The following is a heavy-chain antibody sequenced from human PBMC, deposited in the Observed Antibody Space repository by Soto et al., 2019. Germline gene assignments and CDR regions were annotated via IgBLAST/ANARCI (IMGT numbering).Heavy chain of an antibody. Sequence: SETLSLTCAVSGGSISSGGYSWSWIRQPPGKGLEWIGYIYHSGSTYYNPSLKSRVTISVDRSKNQFSLKLSSVTAADTAAYYCDRFTTTVVFDYWGQGTLVTVSS. J-gene: IGHJ4*02. CDR1: GGSISSGGYS. CDR3: DRFTTTVVFDY. CDR2: IYHSGST. D-gene: IGHD4-17*01. V-gene: IGHV4-30-2*01.